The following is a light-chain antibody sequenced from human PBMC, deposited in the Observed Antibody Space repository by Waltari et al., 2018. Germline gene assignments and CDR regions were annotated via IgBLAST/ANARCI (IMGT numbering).Light chain of an antibody. V-gene: IGKV3-15*01. J-gene: IGKJ1*01. CDR1: QSVSSD. CDR3: QQYNNGPLT. CDR2: AAS. Sequence: EMVMTQSPATLSVSPGERATLSCRASQSVSSDLAWDQQKSGQAPRLLIYAASNRATGTPARFNGGGSGTEFTLTISSLQSGDSAVYYCQQYNNGPLTFGQGTKVEIK.